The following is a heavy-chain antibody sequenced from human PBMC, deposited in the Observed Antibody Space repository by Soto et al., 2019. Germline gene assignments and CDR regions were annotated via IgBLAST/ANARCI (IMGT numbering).Heavy chain of an antibody. CDR1: GYTFTSYG. Sequence: QVQLVQSGAEVKKPGASVKVSCKASGYTFTSYGISWVRQAPGQGLEWMGWISAYNGNTNYAQKLQGRVTMTTDTSTSRAYMELRSLRSDDTAVYYCAREVRGGDYYYYYYMDVWGKGTTVTVSS. V-gene: IGHV1-18*01. CDR2: ISAYNGNT. J-gene: IGHJ6*03. CDR3: AREVRGGDYYYYYYMDV. D-gene: IGHD3-10*01.